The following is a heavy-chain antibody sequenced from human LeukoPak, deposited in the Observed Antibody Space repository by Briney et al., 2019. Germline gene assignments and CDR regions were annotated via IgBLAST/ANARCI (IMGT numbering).Heavy chain of an antibody. CDR3: ARYGYSSGWYDY. CDR1: GGSISSSSYY. J-gene: IGHJ4*02. D-gene: IGHD6-19*01. Sequence: SETLSLTCTVSGGSISSSSYYWGWIRQPPGKGLEWIGSIYYSGSTYYNPSLKSRVTISVDTSKNQSSLKLSSVTAADTAVYYCARYGYSSGWYDYWGQGTLVTVSS. V-gene: IGHV4-39*01. CDR2: IYYSGST.